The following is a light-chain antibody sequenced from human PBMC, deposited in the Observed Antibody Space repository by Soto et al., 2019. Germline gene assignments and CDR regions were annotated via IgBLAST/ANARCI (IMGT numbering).Light chain of an antibody. CDR1: QSVSSY. J-gene: IGKJ1*01. Sequence: ETVMTQSPATLSVSPGERATLSCRASQSVSSYLAWYQQKPGQAPRLLIYGASSRATDIPDRFSGSGSGTDFTLTISRLEPEDFAVYYCQQYGSSVWTFGQGTKVDIK. V-gene: IGKV3-20*01. CDR3: QQYGSSVWT. CDR2: GAS.